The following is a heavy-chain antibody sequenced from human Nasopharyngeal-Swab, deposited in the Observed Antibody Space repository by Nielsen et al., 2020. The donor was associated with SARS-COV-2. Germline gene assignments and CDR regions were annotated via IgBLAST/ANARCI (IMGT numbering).Heavy chain of an antibody. D-gene: IGHD3-16*01. CDR1: GFTFSSYA. CDR2: ISYDGSNK. J-gene: IGHJ4*02. Sequence: CAASGFTFSSYAMHWVRQAPGKGLEWVAVISYDGSNKYYADSVKGRFTISRDNSKNTLYLQMNSLRAEDTAVYYCARDGGGYLNYWGQGTLVTVSS. CDR3: ARDGGGYLNY. V-gene: IGHV3-30-3*01.